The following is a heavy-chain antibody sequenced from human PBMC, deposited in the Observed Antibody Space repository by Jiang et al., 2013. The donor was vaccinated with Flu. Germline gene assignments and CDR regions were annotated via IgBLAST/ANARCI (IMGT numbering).Heavy chain of an antibody. Sequence: GAEVKKPGESLKISCKGSGYSFTSYWIGWVRQMPGKGLEWMGIIYPGDSDTRYSPSFQGQVTISADKSISTAYLQWSSLKASDTAMYYCARQGGYRLTYYYYYGMDVWGQGTTVTVSS. D-gene: IGHD5-12*01. CDR3: ARQGGYRLTYYYYYGMDV. CDR1: GYSFTSYW. J-gene: IGHJ6*02. CDR2: IYPGDSDT. V-gene: IGHV5-51*01.